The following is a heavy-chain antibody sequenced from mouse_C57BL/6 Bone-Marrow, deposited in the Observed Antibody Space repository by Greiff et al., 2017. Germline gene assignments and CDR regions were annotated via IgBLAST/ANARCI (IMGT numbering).Heavy chain of an antibody. Sequence: EVQLQQSGAELVRPGASVTLSCTASGFNIKDDYMHWVKQRPEQGLEWIGWIDPENGDTEYASKFQGKATITADTSSNTAYLQLSSLTSEDTAVYYCTRVWLDYWGQGTSVTVSS. V-gene: IGHV14-4*01. CDR2: IDPENGDT. J-gene: IGHJ4*01. D-gene: IGHD2-10*02. CDR1: GFNIKDDY. CDR3: TRVWLDY.